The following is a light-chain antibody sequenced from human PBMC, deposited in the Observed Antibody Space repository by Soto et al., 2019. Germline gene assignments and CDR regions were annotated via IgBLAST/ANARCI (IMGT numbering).Light chain of an antibody. CDR1: SSDVGGYNY. CDR2: DVS. V-gene: IGLV2-14*01. Sequence: QSALTQPASVSGSPGQSITISCTGTSSDVGGYNYVSWYQQHPCKAPKLMIYDVSNRPSGVSNRFSGSKSGNTASLTIAGLQAEDEADYYCSSYTSSSTPPGVVFGGGTKLTVL. J-gene: IGLJ2*01. CDR3: SSYTSSSTPPGVV.